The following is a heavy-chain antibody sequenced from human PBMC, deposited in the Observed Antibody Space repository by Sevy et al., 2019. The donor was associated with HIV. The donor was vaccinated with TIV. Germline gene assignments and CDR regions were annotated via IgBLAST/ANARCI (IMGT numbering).Heavy chain of an antibody. CDR3: AREGCTKPHDY. CDR2: FCFGDGKM. V-gene: IGHV3-23*01. Sequence: GGPLRLSCMTSGFTFTRYTMTWVRQAPGKGLEWVSTFCFGDGKMYYADSVKGRFTFSRDISKNTVYLQMNSLRADDTAVYYCAREGCTKPHDYWGQGTLVTVSS. CDR1: GFTFTRYT. J-gene: IGHJ4*02. D-gene: IGHD2-8*01.